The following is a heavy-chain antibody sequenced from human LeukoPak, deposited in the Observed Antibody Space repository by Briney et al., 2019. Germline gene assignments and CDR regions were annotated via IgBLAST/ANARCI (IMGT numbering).Heavy chain of an antibody. CDR1: GGSFSGYY. J-gene: IGHJ4*02. D-gene: IGHD5-12*01. CDR3: ARGRGYSGYDFNSSGYYHFDY. Sequence: PSETLSFTCAVYGGSFSGYYWSWIRQPPGKGLEWIGEINHSGSTNYNPSLKSRVTISVDTSKNQFSLKLSSVTAADTAVYYCARGRGYSGYDFNSSGYYHFDYWGQGTLVTVSS. CDR2: INHSGST. V-gene: IGHV4-34*01.